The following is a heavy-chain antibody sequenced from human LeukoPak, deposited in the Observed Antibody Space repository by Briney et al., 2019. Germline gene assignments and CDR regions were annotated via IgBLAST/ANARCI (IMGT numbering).Heavy chain of an antibody. Sequence: GGSPRLSCAASGFTFSNYWMTWVRQAPGKGLEWVANINQDGSEKEYVDSVKGRFSISRDNAKNSLYLQMSSLRAEDTAVYSCARGRGWFDAWGQGTLVTVSS. V-gene: IGHV3-7*01. J-gene: IGHJ5*02. CDR1: GFTFSNYW. CDR3: ARGRGWFDA. D-gene: IGHD5-24*01. CDR2: INQDGSEK.